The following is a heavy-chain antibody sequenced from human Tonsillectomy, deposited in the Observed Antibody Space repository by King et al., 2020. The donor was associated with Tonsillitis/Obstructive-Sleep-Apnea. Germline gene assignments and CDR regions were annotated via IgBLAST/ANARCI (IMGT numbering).Heavy chain of an antibody. J-gene: IGHJ4*02. CDR3: ARVSGYSGYDFGY. Sequence: VQLVESGGGLIQPGGSLRLSCAASGFTVSSNYMSWVRQAPGKGREGPSLIYIVGSTYYADSVKGRFTFPRDNSKNTLYLQMNSLRAEDTAVYYCARVSGYSGYDFGYWGQGTLVTVSS. D-gene: IGHD5-12*01. V-gene: IGHV3-53*01. CDR2: IYIVGST. CDR1: GFTVSSNY.